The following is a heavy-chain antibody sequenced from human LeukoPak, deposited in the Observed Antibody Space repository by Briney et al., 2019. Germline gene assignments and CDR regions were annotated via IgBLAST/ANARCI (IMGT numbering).Heavy chain of an antibody. D-gene: IGHD3-22*01. V-gene: IGHV1-3*01. CDR1: GYTFTSYA. J-gene: IGHJ4*02. CDR2: INAGNGNT. CDR3: ARGAHYYDSSEFGY. Sequence: ASVKVSCKASGYTFTSYAMHWVRQAPGQRLEWMGWINAGNGNTKYSQKFQGRVTITRVTSASTAYMELSSLRSEDTAVYYCARGAHYYDSSEFGYWGQGTLVTVSS.